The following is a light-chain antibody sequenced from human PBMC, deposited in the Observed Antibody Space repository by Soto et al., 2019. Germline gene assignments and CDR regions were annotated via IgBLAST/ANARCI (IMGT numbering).Light chain of an antibody. CDR2: GAF. CDR3: QQLLSYPIT. V-gene: IGKV1-39*01. CDR1: ESISTY. J-gene: IGKJ5*01. Sequence: DIQMTQSPSSLYASVGDRVTITCRASESISTYLNWFQQKQGTXXKXXIYGAFNLQSGVPSRFSGSGSGTDLTITISCLQSEDFETYYCQQLLSYPITFGQGTRLEIK.